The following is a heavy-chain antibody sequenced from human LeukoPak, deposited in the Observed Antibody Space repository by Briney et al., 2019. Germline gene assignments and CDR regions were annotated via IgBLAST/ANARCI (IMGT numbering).Heavy chain of an antibody. CDR3: ARDGIYNHMDV. CDR2: IYGGGSA. Sequence: PGGSLRLSCAASGFTVSSSYVSWVRQAPGKGPDWVSIIYGGGSAYYADSVKGRFTISRDNSKNTLYLQMNSLRAEDSAVYYCARDGIYNHMDVWGRGTTVTVSS. CDR1: GFTVSSSY. D-gene: IGHD1-14*01. V-gene: IGHV3-53*01. J-gene: IGHJ6*03.